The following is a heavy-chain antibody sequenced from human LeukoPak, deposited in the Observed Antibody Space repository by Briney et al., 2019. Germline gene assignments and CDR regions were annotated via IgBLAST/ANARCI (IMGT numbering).Heavy chain of an antibody. CDR3: AKDGYCSGGSCHKAAFDI. D-gene: IGHD2-15*01. Sequence: GGSLRLSCAASGFTFSSYDMSWVRQAPGRGLEWVSSIRRSGENTYYGDAVKGRFTISRDNSKNTVYLQMNNMRVDDTAVYYCAKDGYCSGGSCHKAAFDIWGQGTMVTVSS. CDR2: IRRSGENT. V-gene: IGHV3-23*01. J-gene: IGHJ3*02. CDR1: GFTFSSYD.